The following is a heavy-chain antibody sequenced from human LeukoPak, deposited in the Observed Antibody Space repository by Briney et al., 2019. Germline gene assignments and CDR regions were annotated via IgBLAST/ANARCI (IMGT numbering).Heavy chain of an antibody. V-gene: IGHV3-21*01. CDR1: GFTFSSYS. J-gene: IGHJ4*02. CDR3: ARDRGGAYYDFWSGYFKEDYFDY. CDR2: ISSSSSYI. Sequence: GGSLRLSCAASGFTFSSYSMNWVRQAPGKGLEWVSSISSSSSYIYYADSVKGRFTIPRDNAKNSLYLQMNSLRAEDTAVYYCARDRGGAYYDFWSGYFKEDYFDYWGQGTLVTVSS. D-gene: IGHD3-3*01.